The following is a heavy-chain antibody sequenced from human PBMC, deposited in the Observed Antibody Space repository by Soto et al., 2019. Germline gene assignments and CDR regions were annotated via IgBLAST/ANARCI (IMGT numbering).Heavy chain of an antibody. CDR2: IYYSVST. D-gene: IGHD3-3*02. CDR1: GGSISGGGYY. V-gene: IGHV4-31*03. Sequence: SETLPLTCTVSGGSISGGGYYWSWIRQHPGKGLEWIGYIYYSVSTYYNPSLKSRVTISVDTSKNQFSLKLSSVTAANTAVYYWAGDSTYYYYGMDVWGKGTTVTFSS. CDR3: AGDSTYYYYGMDV. J-gene: IGHJ6*04.